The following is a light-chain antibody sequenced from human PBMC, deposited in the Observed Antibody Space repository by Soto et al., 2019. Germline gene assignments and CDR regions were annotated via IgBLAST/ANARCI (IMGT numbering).Light chain of an antibody. J-gene: IGLJ3*02. CDR2: KDS. Sequence: SYELTQPPSVSVSPGQTARITCSGDALPKQYAYWYQQKAGQAPVLVIYKDSERPSGIPERFSGSSSGTTVTLTISGVQAEDEADYYCQSADSSGNSWVFGGGTKLTVL. CDR1: ALPKQY. V-gene: IGLV3-25*03. CDR3: QSADSSGNSWV.